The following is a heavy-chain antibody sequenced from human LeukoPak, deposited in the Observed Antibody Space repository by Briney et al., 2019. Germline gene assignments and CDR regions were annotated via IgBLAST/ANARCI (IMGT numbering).Heavy chain of an antibody. CDR1: GGSISSGSYY. Sequence: SQTLSLTCTVSGGSISSGSYYWSWIRQPAGKGLEWIGRIYTSGSTNYNPSLKSRVTISVDTSKNQFSLKLSSVTAADTAVYYCAGAPYYYDSSGYYISDYWGQGTLVTVSS. V-gene: IGHV4-61*02. J-gene: IGHJ4*02. D-gene: IGHD3-22*01. CDR3: AGAPYYYDSSGYYISDY. CDR2: IYTSGST.